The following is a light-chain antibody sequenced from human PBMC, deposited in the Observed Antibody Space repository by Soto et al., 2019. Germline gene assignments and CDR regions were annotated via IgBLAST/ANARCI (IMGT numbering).Light chain of an antibody. CDR3: QQYYSYPRGIT. Sequence: AIRMTQSPSSFSASTGDRVTITCRASQGISSYLAWYQQKPGKAPKLLSYAASTLQSGVPSRFSGSGSGTDFTLTISCLQSEDFATYYCQQYYSYPRGITFGPGTKVDIK. V-gene: IGKV1-8*01. CDR2: AAS. J-gene: IGKJ3*01. CDR1: QGISSY.